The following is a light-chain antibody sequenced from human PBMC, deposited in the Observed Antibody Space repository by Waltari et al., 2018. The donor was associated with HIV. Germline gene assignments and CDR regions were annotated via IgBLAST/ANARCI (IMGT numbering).Light chain of an antibody. CDR2: KTS. V-gene: IGKV1-5*03. Sequence: DVQMTQSPSTLSASVGDTVTLTCRASQSVGSWLAWYQQRSGKAPNLLIYKTSILDVGVPSRFSGRASGTVFSLTISGLRAEDSATYFCHQYSDNVWTFGQGTKVEV. CDR3: HQYSDNVWT. J-gene: IGKJ1*01. CDR1: QSVGSW.